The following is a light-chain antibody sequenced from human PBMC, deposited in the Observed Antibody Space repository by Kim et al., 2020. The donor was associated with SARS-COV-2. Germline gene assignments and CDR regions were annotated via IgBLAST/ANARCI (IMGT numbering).Light chain of an antibody. V-gene: IGLV3-21*04. Sequence: VAPGKTAKITCGGNNIGSKSVPWYQQKPGQAPVLVIYFDRNRPSGIPERLSGSNSGNTATLTISRVEAGDEADYYCQVWDSSSDVLFGGGTQLTVL. CDR3: QVWDSSSDVL. J-gene: IGLJ2*01. CDR1: NIGSKS. CDR2: FDR.